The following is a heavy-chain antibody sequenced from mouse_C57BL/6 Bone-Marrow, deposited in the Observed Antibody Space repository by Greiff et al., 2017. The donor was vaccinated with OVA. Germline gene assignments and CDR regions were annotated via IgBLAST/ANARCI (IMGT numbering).Heavy chain of an antibody. Sequence: QVQLQQPGAELVKPGASVKLSCKASGYTFTSYWMQWVKQRPGQGLEWIGEIDPSDSYTNSNQKFKGKATLTVDTSSSTAYMQLRSLTSEDSAVYYYASRVKRAMDYWGQGTSVTVSS. D-gene: IGHD2-2*01. J-gene: IGHJ4*01. CDR3: ASRVKRAMDY. V-gene: IGHV1-50*01. CDR2: IDPSDSYT. CDR1: GYTFTSYW.